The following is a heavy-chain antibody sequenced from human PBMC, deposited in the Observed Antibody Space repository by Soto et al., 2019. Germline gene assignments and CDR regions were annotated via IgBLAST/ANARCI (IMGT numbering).Heavy chain of an antibody. V-gene: IGHV5-10-1*01. CDR2: IDPSDSYT. D-gene: IGHD3-22*01. CDR1: GYSFTSYW. Sequence: PGESLKISCKGSGYSFTSYWISWVRQMPGKGLEWMGRIDPSDSYTNYSPSFQGHVTISADKSISTAYLQWSSLKASGTAMYYCARPYEYYDSSGYYVWGQGTTVTVSS. CDR3: ARPYEYYDSSGYYV. J-gene: IGHJ6*02.